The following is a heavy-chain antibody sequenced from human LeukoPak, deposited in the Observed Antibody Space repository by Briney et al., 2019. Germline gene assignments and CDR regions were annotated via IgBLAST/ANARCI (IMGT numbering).Heavy chain of an antibody. CDR2: IRSKANSYAT. Sequence: PGGSLRLSCAASGFTFSGSAMHWVRRASGKGLEWVGRIRSKANSYATAYAASVKGRFTISRDDSKNTAYLQMNSLKTEDTAVYYCTSHDSSGYYYHQLYYFDYWGQGTLVTVSS. CDR1: GFTFSGSA. D-gene: IGHD3-22*01. J-gene: IGHJ4*02. V-gene: IGHV3-73*01. CDR3: TSHDSSGYYYHQLYYFDY.